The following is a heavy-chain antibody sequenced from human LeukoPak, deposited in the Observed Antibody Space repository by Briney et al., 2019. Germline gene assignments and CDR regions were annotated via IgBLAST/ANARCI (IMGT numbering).Heavy chain of an antibody. D-gene: IGHD2-2*01. Sequence: SETLSLTCTVSGGSISSYYWSWIRQPPGKGLEWIGYLYYSGSTNYNPSLKSRVTISVDTSKNQFSLKLSSVTAADTAVYYCARVPCSSTSCYHYYYYMDVWGKGTTVTVSS. CDR2: LYYSGST. CDR3: ARVPCSSTSCYHYYYYMDV. V-gene: IGHV4-59*01. CDR1: GGSISSYY. J-gene: IGHJ6*03.